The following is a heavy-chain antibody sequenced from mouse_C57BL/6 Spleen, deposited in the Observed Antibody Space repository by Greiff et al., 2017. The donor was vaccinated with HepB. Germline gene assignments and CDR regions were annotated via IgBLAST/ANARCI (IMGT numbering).Heavy chain of an antibody. Sequence: VQLQQSGAELVRPGASVKLSCKASGYTFTDYYINWVKQRPGQGLEWIARIYPGSGNTYYNEKFKGKATLTAEKSSSTAYMQLSSLTSEDSAVYFCARGPGVYYAMDYWGQGTSVTVSS. CDR2: IYPGSGNT. CDR3: ARGPGVYYAMDY. V-gene: IGHV1-76*01. J-gene: IGHJ4*01. CDR1: GYTFTDYY.